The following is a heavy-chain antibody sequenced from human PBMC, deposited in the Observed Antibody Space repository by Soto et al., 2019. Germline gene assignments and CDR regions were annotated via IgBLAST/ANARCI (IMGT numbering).Heavy chain of an antibody. V-gene: IGHV4-34*01. CDR2: INHSRST. J-gene: IGHJ5*02. CDR1: GGSFSGYY. CDR3: ARVPSSSRGWFDP. Sequence: PSETLSLTCAVYGGSFSGYYWSWIRQPPGKGLEWIGEINHSRSTNYNPSLKSRVTISVDTSKNQFSLKLSSVTAADTAVYYCARVPSSSRGWFDPWGQGTRVTVSS. D-gene: IGHD6-13*01.